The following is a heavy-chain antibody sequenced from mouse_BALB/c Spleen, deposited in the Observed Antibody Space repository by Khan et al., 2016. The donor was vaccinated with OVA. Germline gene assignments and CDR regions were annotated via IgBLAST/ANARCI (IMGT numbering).Heavy chain of an antibody. CDR3: ARWFDGYSSLYAMDY. J-gene: IGHJ4*01. CDR1: GFSLTSYG. V-gene: IGHV2-6*02. D-gene: IGHD2-3*01. CDR2: IWSDGST. Sequence: QVQLKESGPGLVAPSQSLSITCTVSGFSLTSYGVHWVRQPPGKGLEWLVVIWSDGSTNYNSVIKSRLSISKDNSKIQVFLKLTRHHTAATAIYYGARWFDGYSSLYAMDYWGQGTSVTVSS.